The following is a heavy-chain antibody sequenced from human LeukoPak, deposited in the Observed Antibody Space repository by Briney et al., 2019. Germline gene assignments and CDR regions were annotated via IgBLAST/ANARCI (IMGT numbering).Heavy chain of an antibody. CDR2: ISGSDGST. D-gene: IGHD6-25*01. Sequence: GGSLRLSCAASGFTFSSYAMSWVRQAPGKGLEWVSGISGSDGSTSYADSVKGRFTISRDNAKNTLNLQMNSLRAEDTAVYYCARDRGRKIGAVDYWGQGTLVTVSS. CDR1: GFTFSSYA. J-gene: IGHJ4*02. V-gene: IGHV3-23*01. CDR3: ARDRGRKIGAVDY.